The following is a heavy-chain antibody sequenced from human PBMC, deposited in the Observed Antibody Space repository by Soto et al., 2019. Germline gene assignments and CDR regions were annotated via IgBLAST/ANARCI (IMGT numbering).Heavy chain of an antibody. D-gene: IGHD1-26*01. J-gene: IGHJ3*02. Sequence: SETLSLTCTVSGGSLSTYYWSWIRQLPGKGLEWIGYIYYSGNTNKNPPLKSRVTMSIDMSKNQFSLNVTSVTAADTALYYCARSQWETSIGPFDIWGQGTMVTVSS. CDR1: GGSLSTYY. CDR2: IYYSGNT. V-gene: IGHV4-59*01. CDR3: ARSQWETSIGPFDI.